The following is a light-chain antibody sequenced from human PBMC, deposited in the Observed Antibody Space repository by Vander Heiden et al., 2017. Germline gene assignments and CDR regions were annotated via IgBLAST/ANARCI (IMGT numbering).Light chain of an antibody. J-gene: IGKJ1*01. V-gene: IGKV3-20*01. Sequence: EIVLTQSPATLSLSPGERATLSCRASQTFSSSDLGGHQQRPGQPPRLLIFGTDRRATGIPDRFSGSGSETDFTLTISRLEPEDFAVYYCHQYGSTPWTFGQGTKVEMK. CDR3: HQYGSTPWT. CDR1: QTFSSSD. CDR2: GTD.